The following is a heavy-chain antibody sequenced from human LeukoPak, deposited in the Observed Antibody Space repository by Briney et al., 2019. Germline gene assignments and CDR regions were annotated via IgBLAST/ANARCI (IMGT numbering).Heavy chain of an antibody. CDR1: GGSISSYY. J-gene: IGHJ4*02. V-gene: IGHV4-59*08. D-gene: IGHD6-13*01. CDR3: ARRRSSNWSFDS. Sequence: SETLPLTCTVSGGSISSYYWSWIRQPPGKGLEWIGYIYYSGSTNYNPSLKSRVTISVDTSKNQFSLKLSSVTAADTAVYYCARRRSSNWSFDSWGQGTLVTVSS. CDR2: IYYSGST.